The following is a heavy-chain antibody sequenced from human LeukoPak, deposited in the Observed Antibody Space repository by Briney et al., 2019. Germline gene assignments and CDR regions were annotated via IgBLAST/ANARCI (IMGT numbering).Heavy chain of an antibody. CDR2: ISSSSSYI. D-gene: IGHD3-16*02. V-gene: IGHV3-21*01. Sequence: GGSLRLSCAASGFTFSSYSMNWVRQAPGKGLEWVSSISSSSSYIYYADSVKGRFTISRDNAKNSLYLQMNSLRAEDTAVYYCARVNMITFGGVIVAEYYFDYWGQGTLVTVSS. CDR3: ARVNMITFGGVIVAEYYFDY. J-gene: IGHJ4*02. CDR1: GFTFSSYS.